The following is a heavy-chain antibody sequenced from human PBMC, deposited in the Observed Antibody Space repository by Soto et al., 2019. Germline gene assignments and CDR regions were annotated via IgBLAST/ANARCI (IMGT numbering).Heavy chain of an antibody. CDR1: GDTFNFYS. J-gene: IGHJ4*02. CDR2: VNPIVSMS. V-gene: IGHV1-69*02. D-gene: IGHD3-10*01. Sequence: QVQLVQSGAEVKRPGSSVKVSCKASGDTFNFYSINWVRQAPGLGLEWMGRVNPIVSMSNYAQKFQGRVTMTAEKSPSTAYMKLSSRSSGDTAIFYCASIYGSGYRAFAYWGQGALVTVSS. CDR3: ASIYGSGYRAFAY.